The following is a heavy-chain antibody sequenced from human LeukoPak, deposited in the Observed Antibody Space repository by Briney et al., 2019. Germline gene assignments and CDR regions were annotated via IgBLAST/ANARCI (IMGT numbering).Heavy chain of an antibody. Sequence: GESLKISCKGSGYSFTSYWIAWVRQMPGKGVEWMGIIYPGDSDTRYSPSFQGQVTISADKSISTAYLQWSSLKASDTAIYYCARQTYNSGNYYISWFDPWGQGSLVTVSS. CDR2: IYPGDSDT. J-gene: IGHJ5*02. CDR1: GYSFTSYW. D-gene: IGHD1-26*01. CDR3: ARQTYNSGNYYISWFDP. V-gene: IGHV5-51*01.